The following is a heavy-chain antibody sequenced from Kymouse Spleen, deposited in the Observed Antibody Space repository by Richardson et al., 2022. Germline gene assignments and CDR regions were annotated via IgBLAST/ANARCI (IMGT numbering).Heavy chain of an antibody. Sequence: QVQLQQWGAGLLKPSETLSLTCAVYGGSFSGYYWSWIRQPPGKGLEWIGEINHSGSTNYNPSLKSRVTISVDTSKNQFSLKLSSVTAADTAVYYCARGRIFGVVIDAFDIWGQGTMVTVSS. D-gene: IGHD3-3*01. CDR1: GGSFSGYY. CDR2: INHSGST. J-gene: IGHJ3*02. V-gene: IGHV4-34*01. CDR3: ARGRIFGVVIDAFDI.